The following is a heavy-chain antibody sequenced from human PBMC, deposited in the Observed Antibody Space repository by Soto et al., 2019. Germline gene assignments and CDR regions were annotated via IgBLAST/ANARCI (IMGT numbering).Heavy chain of an antibody. V-gene: IGHV3-23*01. CDR3: AKDMYDYIWGSYRYNTDY. CDR2: ISGSGGST. J-gene: IGHJ4*02. D-gene: IGHD3-16*02. Sequence: EVQLLESGGGLVQPGGSLGLSCAASGFTFSSYAMSWVRQAPGKGLEWVSAISGSGGSTYYADSVKGRFTISRDNSKNTLYLQMNSLRAEDTAVYYCAKDMYDYIWGSYRYNTDYWGQGTLVTVSS. CDR1: GFTFSSYA.